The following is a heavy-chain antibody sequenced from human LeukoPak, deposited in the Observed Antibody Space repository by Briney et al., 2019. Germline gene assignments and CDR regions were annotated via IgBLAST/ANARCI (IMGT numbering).Heavy chain of an antibody. Sequence: GGSLRLSCAASGFTFSSYWMSWVSQAPGKGLEWVANIKQDGSEKYYVDSVKGRFTISRDNAKNSLYLQMNSLRAEDTAVYYCARTHNYYDSSGYFYEPYSFDYWGQGTLVTVSS. D-gene: IGHD3-22*01. CDR3: ARTHNYYDSSGYFYEPYSFDY. V-gene: IGHV3-7*01. CDR1: GFTFSSYW. CDR2: IKQDGSEK. J-gene: IGHJ4*02.